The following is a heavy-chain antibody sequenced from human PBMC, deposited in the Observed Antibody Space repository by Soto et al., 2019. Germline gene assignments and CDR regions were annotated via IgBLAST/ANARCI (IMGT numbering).Heavy chain of an antibody. V-gene: IGHV4-30-4*01. D-gene: IGHD3-10*01. CDR3: ARDGWQMVRGVSISGGMDV. J-gene: IGHJ6*02. CDR1: GGSISSGDYY. Sequence: PSETLSLTCTVSGGSISSGDYYWSRIRQPPGKGLEWIGYISYRGSAYYNPSLKSRFIISIGTSKKQFSLNLRSVTAADTAVYYCARDGWQMVRGVSISGGMDVWGQGTTVTVSS. CDR2: ISYRGSA.